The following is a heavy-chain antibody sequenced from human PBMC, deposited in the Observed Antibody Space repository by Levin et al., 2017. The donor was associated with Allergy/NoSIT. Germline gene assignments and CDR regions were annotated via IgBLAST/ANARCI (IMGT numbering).Heavy chain of an antibody. V-gene: IGHV4-34*01. D-gene: IGHD3-10*01. Sequence: SETLSLTCAVYGGSFSGYYWSWIRQPPGKGLEWIGEINHSGSTNYNPSLKSRVTISVDTSKNQFSLKLTSVTAADTAVYYCAREFGSGSYRAFQFWGQGTLVTVSS. CDR3: AREFGSGSYRAFQF. J-gene: IGHJ1*01. CDR1: GGSFSGYY. CDR2: INHSGST.